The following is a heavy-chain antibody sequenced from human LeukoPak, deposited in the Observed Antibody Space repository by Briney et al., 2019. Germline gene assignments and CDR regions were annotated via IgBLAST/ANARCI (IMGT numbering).Heavy chain of an antibody. Sequence: SETLSLTCTVSGGSISSHYWSWIRQPPGKGLEWMGYIYYSGSTNYNPSLKSRVTMSVDTYKNQFPLKLSSVTAADRAVYSCPSVTLSSFFAYWGQATLVTLSS. V-gene: IGHV4-59*11. J-gene: IGHJ4*02. CDR2: IYYSGST. CDR1: GGSISSHY. D-gene: IGHD6-6*01. CDR3: PSVTLSSFFAY.